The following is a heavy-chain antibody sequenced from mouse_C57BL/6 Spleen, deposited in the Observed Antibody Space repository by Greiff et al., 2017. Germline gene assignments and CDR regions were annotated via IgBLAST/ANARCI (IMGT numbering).Heavy chain of an antibody. CDR1: GYTFTSYW. CDR3: ARSLLGYYAMDY. D-gene: IGHD2-10*01. Sequence: QVHVKQPGAELVKPGASVKLSCKASGYTFTSYWMHWVKQRPGQGLEWIGMIHPNSGSTNYNEKFKSKATLTVDKSSSTAYMQLSSPTSEDSAVYYCARSLLGYYAMDYWGQGTSVTVSS. CDR2: IHPNSGST. J-gene: IGHJ4*01. V-gene: IGHV1-64*01.